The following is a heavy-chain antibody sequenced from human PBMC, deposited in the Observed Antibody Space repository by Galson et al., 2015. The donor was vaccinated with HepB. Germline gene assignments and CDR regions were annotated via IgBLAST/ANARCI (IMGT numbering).Heavy chain of an antibody. CDR1: GFTVSSNY. J-gene: IGHJ6*02. V-gene: IGHV3-66*01. CDR2: IYSGGST. Sequence: SLRLSCAASGFTVSSNYMSWVRQAPGKGLEWVSVIYSGGSTYYADSVKGRFTISRDNSKNTLYLQMNSLRAEDTAVYYRAREEVAVAGRGYYYYGMDVWGQGTTVTVSS. CDR3: AREEVAVAGRGYYYYGMDV. D-gene: IGHD6-19*01.